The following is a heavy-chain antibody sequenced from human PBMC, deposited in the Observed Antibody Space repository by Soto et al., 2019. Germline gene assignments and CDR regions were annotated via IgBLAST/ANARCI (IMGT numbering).Heavy chain of an antibody. CDR3: AKDRYSYGYVFWFDP. CDR2: ISGSGGST. J-gene: IGHJ5*02. D-gene: IGHD5-18*01. V-gene: IGHV3-23*04. CDR1: GGTFSSYA. Sequence: VQLVQSGAEVKKPGSSVKVSCKASGGTFSSYAISWVRQAPGKGLEWVSAISGSGGSTYYADSVKGRFTISRDNSKNTLYLQMNSLRAEDTAVYYCAKDRYSYGYVFWFDPWGQGTLVTVSS.